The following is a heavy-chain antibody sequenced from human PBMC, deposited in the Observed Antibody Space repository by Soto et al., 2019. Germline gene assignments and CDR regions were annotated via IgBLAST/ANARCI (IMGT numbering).Heavy chain of an antibody. CDR2: INHSGST. V-gene: IGHV4-34*01. D-gene: IGHD2-2*01. CDR1: GGSFSGYY. Sequence: PSETLSLTCAVYGGSFSGYYWSWIRQPPGKGLEWIGEINHSGSTNYNPSLKSRVTISVDTSKNQFSLKLSSVTAADTAVYYCARGEEYQLLSDYYYYYMDVWGKGTTVTVSS. J-gene: IGHJ6*03. CDR3: ARGEEYQLLSDYYYYYMDV.